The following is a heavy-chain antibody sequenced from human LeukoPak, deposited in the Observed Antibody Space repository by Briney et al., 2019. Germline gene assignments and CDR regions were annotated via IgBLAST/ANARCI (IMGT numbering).Heavy chain of an antibody. Sequence: SETLSLTCTVSGGSISSSSYYWGWIRQPPGKGLEWIGSIYYSGSTYYNPSLKSRVTISVDTSKNQFSLKLSSVTAADTAVYYCAREVAAAYYGMDVWGQGTTVTVSS. J-gene: IGHJ6*02. V-gene: IGHV4-39*02. CDR2: IYYSGST. CDR1: GGSISSSSYY. CDR3: AREVAAAYYGMDV. D-gene: IGHD6-13*01.